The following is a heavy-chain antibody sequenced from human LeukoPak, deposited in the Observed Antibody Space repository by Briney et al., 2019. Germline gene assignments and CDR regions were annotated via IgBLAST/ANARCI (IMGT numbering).Heavy chain of an antibody. V-gene: IGHV4-34*01. Sequence: SETLSLTCAVYGVTFSGYYWSWIRQPPGKGLEWIGEINHSGSTNYNPSLKSRVTISVDTSKSQFSRKLNSVTAADTAVYYCARLPSSWSHHYYYMDVWGKGTTVTVSS. CDR2: INHSGST. CDR3: ARLPSSWSHHYYYMDV. J-gene: IGHJ6*03. CDR1: GVTFSGYY. D-gene: IGHD6-13*01.